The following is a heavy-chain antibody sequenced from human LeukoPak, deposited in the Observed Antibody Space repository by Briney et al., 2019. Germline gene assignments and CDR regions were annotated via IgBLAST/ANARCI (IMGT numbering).Heavy chain of an antibody. Sequence: PSETLSLTCGVSGGSVSSTNWWTWIRQPPGKGLEWIGEVHLDGRTNFNPSLKSRLTVSVDLSENHVALKLTSVTAADTAVYYCAREGGFYRPLDYSGQGTLVTVSS. CDR2: VHLDGRT. CDR1: GGSVSSTNW. J-gene: IGHJ4*02. CDR3: AREGGFYRPLDY. D-gene: IGHD6-25*01. V-gene: IGHV4-4*02.